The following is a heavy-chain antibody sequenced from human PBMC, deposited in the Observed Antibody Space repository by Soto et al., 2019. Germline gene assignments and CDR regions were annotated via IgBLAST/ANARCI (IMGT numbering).Heavy chain of an antibody. V-gene: IGHV1-69*13. CDR2: IIPIFGTA. CDR1: GGTFSSYA. J-gene: IGHJ4*02. CDR3: ARGHHSSGYRFDY. D-gene: IGHD3-22*01. Sequence: SVKVSCTASGGTFSSYAISWVRQAPGQGLEWMGGIIPIFGTANYAQKFQGRVTITADESTSTAYMELSSLRSEDTAVYYCARGHHSSGYRFDYWGQGTLVTVSS.